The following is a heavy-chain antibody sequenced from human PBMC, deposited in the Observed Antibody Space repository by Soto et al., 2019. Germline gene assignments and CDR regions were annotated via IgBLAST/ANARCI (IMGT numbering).Heavy chain of an antibody. D-gene: IGHD2-2*01. CDR3: VLGCRTSCYDMDV. Sequence: SVKVSSKASGGTFSSYAISWVRQAPGQGLEWMGGIIPIFGTANYAQKFQGRVTITADKSTSTAYMELSSLRSEDTAVYYCVLGCRTSCYDMDVWGQGTTVTVSS. CDR1: GGTFSSYA. CDR2: IIPIFGTA. V-gene: IGHV1-69*06. J-gene: IGHJ6*02.